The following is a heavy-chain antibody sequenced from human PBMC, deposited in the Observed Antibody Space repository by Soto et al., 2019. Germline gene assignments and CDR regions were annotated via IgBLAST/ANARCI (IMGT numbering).Heavy chain of an antibody. CDR3: ARASGQYYDILTGYYRAPSWFDP. V-gene: IGHV1-69*01. J-gene: IGHJ5*02. D-gene: IGHD3-9*01. CDR1: RGTFRSCA. CDR2: IIPIFGTA. Sequence: SLQVSCQASRGTFRSCAVMCVRQAPGQGIELMGGIIPIFGTANCAQKFQGRVTITADESTSTAYMELSSLRSEDTAVYYCARASGQYYDILTGYYRAPSWFDPWGQGTLVNASS.